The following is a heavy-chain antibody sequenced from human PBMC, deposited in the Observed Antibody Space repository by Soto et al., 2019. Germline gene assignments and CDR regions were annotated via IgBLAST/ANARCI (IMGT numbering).Heavy chain of an antibody. CDR3: VRLFYSDNSGLPSGMDV. Sequence: QVQLQESGPGLVTPSQTLSLTCTVSGGSVSSGDYYWNWIRQPPGKGLEWIGHIYHMGSTYYNTSIKSRASIPVVTSRNQFSLELSSVTAADTAVYYCVRLFYSDNSGLPSGMDVWGQGTTVTVS. CDR1: GGSVSSGDYY. CDR2: IYHMGST. D-gene: IGHD3-22*01. J-gene: IGHJ6*02. V-gene: IGHV4-30-4*01.